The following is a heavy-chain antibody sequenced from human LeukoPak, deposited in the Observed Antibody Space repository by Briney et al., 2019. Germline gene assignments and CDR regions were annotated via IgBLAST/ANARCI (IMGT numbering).Heavy chain of an antibody. CDR3: SRDATGDH. J-gene: IGHJ4*02. V-gene: IGHV3-72*01. CDR1: GFTFSDHY. Sequence: LPGGSLRLSCAVSGFTFSDHYMDWVRQAPGKGLEWVGRSRNRAKSYTTDYAASVKGRFTISRDDPKSTLYLQMNSLETEDTAVYYCSRDATGDHWGQGTLVSVSS. CDR2: SRNRAKSYTT.